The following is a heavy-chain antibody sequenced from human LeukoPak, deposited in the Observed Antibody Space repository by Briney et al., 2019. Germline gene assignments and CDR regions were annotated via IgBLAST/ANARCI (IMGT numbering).Heavy chain of an antibody. CDR1: GFTFSSYW. Sequence: GGSLRLSCAASGFTFSSYWMTWVRQAPGKGLEWVANIKQAGTEKYYVDSVKGRFTISRDNAKNSLFLQMNSLRAEDTAVYFCARGQYFSTTYYFDYWGQGALVTVSS. V-gene: IGHV3-7*03. D-gene: IGHD2/OR15-2a*01. CDR2: IKQAGTEK. J-gene: IGHJ4*02. CDR3: ARGQYFSTTYYFDY.